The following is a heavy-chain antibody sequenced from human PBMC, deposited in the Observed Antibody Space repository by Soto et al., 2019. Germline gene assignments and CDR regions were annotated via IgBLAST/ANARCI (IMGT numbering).Heavy chain of an antibody. CDR3: ARDPFPGGMDV. D-gene: IGHD3-10*01. CDR1: GYTFTGSA. CDR2: INVGNGNT. J-gene: IGHJ6*02. Sequence: ASVKVSCKASGYTFTGSAMHWVRQAPGQRPEWLGWINVGNGNTRYSQKLEGRVSITRGTSASTAYMELSSLRSEDTAAYYCARDPFPGGMDVWGQGTTVTVSS. V-gene: IGHV1-3*01.